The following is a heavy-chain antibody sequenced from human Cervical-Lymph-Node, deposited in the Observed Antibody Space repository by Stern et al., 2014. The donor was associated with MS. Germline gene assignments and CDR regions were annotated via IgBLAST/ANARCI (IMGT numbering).Heavy chain of an antibody. J-gene: IGHJ3*02. CDR2: INSDGTAT. CDR1: GFTFSSYW. D-gene: IGHD6-13*01. CDR3: VRPRSTWYSFDI. V-gene: IGHV3-74*02. Sequence: EVQLVESGGGLVQPGGSLRLSCAASGFTFSSYWMHWVRQAPGEGLVWVSRINSDGTATSSADSVKGRFTISRDNAKNTVFLQMNSLRAEDTAVYYCVRPRSTWYSFDIWGQGTMVTVSP.